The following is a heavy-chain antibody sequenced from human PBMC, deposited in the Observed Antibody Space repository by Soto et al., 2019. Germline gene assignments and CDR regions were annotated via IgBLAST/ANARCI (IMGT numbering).Heavy chain of an antibody. Sequence: GASVKVSGKASGYTFTSYGISWVRQAPGQGLEWMGWISAYNGNTNYAQKLQGRVTMTTDTSTSTAYMELRSLRSDDTAVYYCARDLKWYGELLFLGFAYWGQGTLVTVPS. D-gene: IGHD3-10*01. CDR2: ISAYNGNT. CDR1: GYTFTSYG. CDR3: ARDLKWYGELLFLGFAY. J-gene: IGHJ4*02. V-gene: IGHV1-18*04.